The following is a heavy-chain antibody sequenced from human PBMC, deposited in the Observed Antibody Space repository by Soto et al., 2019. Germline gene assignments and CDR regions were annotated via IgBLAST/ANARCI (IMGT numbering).Heavy chain of an antibody. CDR3: SRIRGGGPGWYDY. CDR1: GFSLSNARMG. J-gene: IGHJ4*02. V-gene: IGHV2-26*01. CDR2: IFSNDEK. D-gene: IGHD3-16*01. Sequence: QVTLKESGPVLVKPTETLTLTCTVSGFSLSNARMGVSWIRQPPGKALEWLAHIFSNDEKSYSTSLKSRLTISKDTSKRQVVLTMTNIDSVDRSTYFCSRIRGGGPGWYDYWGQGRLVTVSS.